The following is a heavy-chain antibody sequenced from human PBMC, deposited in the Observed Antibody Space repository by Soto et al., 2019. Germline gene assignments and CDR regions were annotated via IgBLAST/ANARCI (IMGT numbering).Heavy chain of an antibody. CDR2: IYYCGST. Sequence: PSETLSLTCTVSGGSISSYYWSWIRQPPGKGLEWIGYIYYCGSTNYNPSLKSRVTISVDTSKNQFSLKLSSVTAADTAVYYCARGYIGRYFNDYWGQGTLVPVSS. CDR3: ARGYIGRYFNDY. D-gene: IGHD3-9*01. CDR1: GGSISSYY. V-gene: IGHV4-59*01. J-gene: IGHJ4*02.